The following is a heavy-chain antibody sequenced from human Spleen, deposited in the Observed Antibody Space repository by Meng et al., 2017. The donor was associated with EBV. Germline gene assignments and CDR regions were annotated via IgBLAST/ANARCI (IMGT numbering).Heavy chain of an antibody. D-gene: IGHD2-21*01. V-gene: IGHV1-2*06. Sequence: LVQAGGEVKKPGAPVKVPCKASGYTFTPHHRHWVRQAPGQGLEWMGRIDTNGGGTYAQKFQGRVTMTRDTSIATAFMELSSLRSDDTAIYYCARDLPHNCFDLWGQGTLVTVSS. CDR1: GYTFTPHH. CDR3: ARDLPHNCFDL. J-gene: IGHJ5*02. CDR2: IDTNGGGT.